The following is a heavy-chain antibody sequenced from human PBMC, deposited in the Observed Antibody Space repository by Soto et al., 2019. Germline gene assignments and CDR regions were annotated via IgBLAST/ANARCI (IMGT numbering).Heavy chain of an antibody. CDR3: AREGLSADYYYYGMDV. D-gene: IGHD2-15*01. J-gene: IGHJ6*02. Sequence: ASVKVSCKASGYTFTGYYMHWVRQAPGQGLERMGWINPNSGGTNYAQKFQGRVTMTRDTSISTAYMELSRLRSDDTAVYYCAREGLSADYYYYGMDVWGQGTTVTV. CDR2: INPNSGGT. V-gene: IGHV1-2*02. CDR1: GYTFTGYY.